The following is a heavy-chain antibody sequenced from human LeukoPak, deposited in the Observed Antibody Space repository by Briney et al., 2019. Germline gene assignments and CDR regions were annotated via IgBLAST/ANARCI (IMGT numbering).Heavy chain of an antibody. V-gene: IGHV3-53*01. D-gene: IGHD4-11*01. Sequence: GGSLRLSCAASGFTVSSNYMSWVRQAPGKGLEWVSVIYSGGGTYYADSVKGRFTISRDNSKNTLYLQMNSLRAEDTAVYYCARAGTTGDFDYWGQGTLVTVSS. J-gene: IGHJ4*02. CDR1: GFTVSSNY. CDR2: IYSGGGT. CDR3: ARAGTTGDFDY.